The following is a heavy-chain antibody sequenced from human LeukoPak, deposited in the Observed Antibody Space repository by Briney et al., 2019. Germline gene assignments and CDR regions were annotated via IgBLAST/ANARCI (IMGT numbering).Heavy chain of an antibody. CDR1: GGSFSGYY. CDR3: GGRGWSEFDH. D-gene: IGHD6-19*01. Sequence: SETLSLTCAVYGGSFSGYYWSWIRQPPGKGLEWIGEINHSGSTNYNPSLKSRVTISVDTSKNQFSLKLSSVTAADTAVYYCGGRGWSEFDHWGRVTLVTVSS. J-gene: IGHJ4*02. V-gene: IGHV4-34*01. CDR2: INHSGST.